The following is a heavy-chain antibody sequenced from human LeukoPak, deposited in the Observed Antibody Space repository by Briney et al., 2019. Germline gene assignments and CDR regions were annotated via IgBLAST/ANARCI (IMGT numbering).Heavy chain of an antibody. D-gene: IGHD3-22*01. V-gene: IGHV4-59*01. Sequence: SETLSLTCTVSGGSISSYYWSWIRQPPGKGLEWIGYIYYRGSNNYNPSLKSGVTISVDTSKNQFSLKLSSVTAADTAVYYCARAPSPNYYDSSANGYYFDYWGQGTLVTVSS. J-gene: IGHJ4*02. CDR3: ARAPSPNYYDSSANGYYFDY. CDR2: IYYRGSN. CDR1: GGSISSYY.